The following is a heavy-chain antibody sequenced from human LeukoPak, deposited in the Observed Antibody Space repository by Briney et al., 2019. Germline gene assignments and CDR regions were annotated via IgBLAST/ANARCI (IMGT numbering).Heavy chain of an antibody. D-gene: IGHD6-19*01. CDR2: IYHSGST. CDR1: GYSISSGYY. V-gene: IGHV4-38-2*01. CDR3: ARHTRSIAVAGTGLNYFDY. J-gene: IGHJ4*02. Sequence: SETLSLTCAVSGYSISSGYYWGWIRQPPGKGLEGIGSIYHSGSTYYNPSLKSRDTSAEHTPKNQFPLTLSSATAADTAVYYCARHTRSIAVAGTGLNYFDYWGQGTLVTVSS.